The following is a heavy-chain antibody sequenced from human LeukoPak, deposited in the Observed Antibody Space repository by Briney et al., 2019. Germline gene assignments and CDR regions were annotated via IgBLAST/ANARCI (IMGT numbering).Heavy chain of an antibody. Sequence: PSETLSLTCAVYGGSFSGYYWSWIRQPPGKGLEWIGEINHSGSTNYNPSLKSRVTISVDTSKNQFSLKLSSVTAADTAVYYCAGASSYYHWFDPWGQGTLVTVSS. CDR2: INHSGST. D-gene: IGHD3-10*01. V-gene: IGHV4-34*01. CDR3: AGASSYYHWFDP. J-gene: IGHJ5*02. CDR1: GGSFSGYY.